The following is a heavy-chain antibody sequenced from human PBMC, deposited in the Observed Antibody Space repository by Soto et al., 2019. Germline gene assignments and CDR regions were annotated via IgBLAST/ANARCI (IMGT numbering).Heavy chain of an antibody. CDR2: ISGYNGNT. D-gene: IGHD1-1*01. CDR1: GYTFTSYG. Sequence: QVQLVQSGAEVKKPGASVKVSCKSSGYTFTSYGISWVRQAPGQGLEWMGWISGYNGNTNYAQKLQGRANMTTDTSTSTAYMELRSLRSDDTAVYYCARDEGSKWNDGGWFDPWGQGTLVTVSS. CDR3: ARDEGSKWNDGGWFDP. V-gene: IGHV1-18*01. J-gene: IGHJ5*02.